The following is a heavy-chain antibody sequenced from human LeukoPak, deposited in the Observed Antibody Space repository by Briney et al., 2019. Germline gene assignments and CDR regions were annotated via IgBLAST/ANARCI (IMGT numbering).Heavy chain of an antibody. J-gene: IGHJ4*02. CDR2: IKSKTDGGTT. V-gene: IGHV3-15*01. Sequence: GGSLRLSCAASGFTFSNAWMSWVRQAPGKGLEWVGRIKSKTDGGTTDYAAPVKGRFTISRDDSKNTLYLQMNSLKTEDTAVYYCTTPEWERVYYFDYWGRGTLVTVSS. CDR3: TTPEWERVYYFDY. CDR1: GFTFSNAW. D-gene: IGHD1-26*01.